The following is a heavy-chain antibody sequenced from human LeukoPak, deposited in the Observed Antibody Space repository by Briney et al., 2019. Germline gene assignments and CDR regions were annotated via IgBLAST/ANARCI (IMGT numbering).Heavy chain of an antibody. J-gene: IGHJ5*02. V-gene: IGHV4-59*01. CDR2: IYYSGST. Sequence: PSETLSLTCTVSGGSISSYYWSWIRQPPGKGLEWIGYIYYSGSTNYNPSLKSRVTISVDTSKNQFSLKLSSVTAADTAVYYCARQYQLLYPLNWFDPWGQGTLVTVSS. CDR3: ARQYQLLYPLNWFDP. CDR1: GGSISSYY. D-gene: IGHD2-2*02.